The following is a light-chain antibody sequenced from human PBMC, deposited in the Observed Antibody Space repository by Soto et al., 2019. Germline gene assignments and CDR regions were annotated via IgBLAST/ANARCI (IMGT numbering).Light chain of an antibody. Sequence: QSALTQPRSVSGSPGQSVTISCTGTSSDVGAYNCVSWYLQHPGKAPKLMNYDVSKRPSGVPDRFSGSKSGNTASLTISGLKAEEEGDYAIRSCTGPYTHVVFGGWIKLTV. V-gene: IGLV2-11*01. J-gene: IGLJ2*01. CDR2: DVS. CDR3: RSCTGPYTHVV. CDR1: SSDVGAYNC.